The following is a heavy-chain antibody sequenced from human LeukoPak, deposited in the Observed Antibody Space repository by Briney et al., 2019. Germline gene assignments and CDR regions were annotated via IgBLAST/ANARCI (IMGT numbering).Heavy chain of an antibody. CDR3: TTSGVNWNHYYYGMDV. Sequence: PGGSLRLSCAASGFTFSRYWMSWVRQAPGKGLERAANTNQDESEKYFVDSVKGRFTISRDDSKNTLYLQMNSLKTEDTAVYYCTTSGVNWNHYYYGMDVWGQGTTVTVSS. CDR2: TNQDESEK. CDR1: GFTFSRYW. D-gene: IGHD1-1*01. V-gene: IGHV3-7*05. J-gene: IGHJ6*02.